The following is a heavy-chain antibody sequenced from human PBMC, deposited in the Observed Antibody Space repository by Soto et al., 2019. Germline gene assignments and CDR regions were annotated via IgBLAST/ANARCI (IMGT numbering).Heavy chain of an antibody. CDR1: GYTFNNYE. CDR3: ARGLWSGYYSNWFDP. J-gene: IGHJ5*02. CDR2: MNPYSGNT. V-gene: IGHV1-8*01. D-gene: IGHD3-3*01. Sequence: ASVKVSCKASGYTFNNYEIHWVRQATGQGLEWMGWMNPYSGNTGYAQKFQGRVSFTRDTSIGTAYMELSSLKSEDTAVYYCARGLWSGYYSNWFDPWGQGTLVTVSS.